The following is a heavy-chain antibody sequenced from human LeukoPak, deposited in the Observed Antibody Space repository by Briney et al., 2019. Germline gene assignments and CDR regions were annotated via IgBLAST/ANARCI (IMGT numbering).Heavy chain of an antibody. D-gene: IGHD3-22*01. J-gene: IGHJ6*03. V-gene: IGHV4-34*01. CDR2: INHSGST. CDR1: GGSFSGYY. CDR3: ARGLYYYDSSGYLDYYYMDV. Sequence: SETQSLTCAVYGGSFSGYYWSWIRQPPGKGLEWIGEINHSGSTNYNPSLKSRVTISVDTSKNQFSLKLSSVTAADTAVYYCARGLYYYDSSGYLDYYYMDVWGKGTTVTVSS.